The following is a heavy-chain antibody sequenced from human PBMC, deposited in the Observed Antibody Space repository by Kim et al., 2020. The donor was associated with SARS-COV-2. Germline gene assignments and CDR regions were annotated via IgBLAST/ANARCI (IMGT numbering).Heavy chain of an antibody. Sequence: SETLSLTCTVSGGSISSYYWSWIRQPPGKGLEWIGYIYYSGSTNYNPSLKSRVTISVDTSKNQFSLKLSSVTAADTAVYYCARGGVGGYCSSTSCYEFDYWGQGTLVTVSS. CDR3: ARGGVGGYCSSTSCYEFDY. CDR1: GGSISSYY. V-gene: IGHV4-59*13. CDR2: IYYSGST. D-gene: IGHD2-2*03. J-gene: IGHJ4*02.